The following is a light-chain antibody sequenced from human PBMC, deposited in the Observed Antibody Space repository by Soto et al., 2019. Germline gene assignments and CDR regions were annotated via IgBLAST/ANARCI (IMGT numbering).Light chain of an antibody. Sequence: EIVFTLSPGTLSLSPGERATLSCRASQSVSSSYLAWYQQKPGQAPRLLIYGASSRATGIPDRFSGSGSGTDFTLTISRLEPEDFAVYYCQQYGSSPRFGGGTKVDIK. V-gene: IGKV3-20*01. CDR3: QQYGSSPR. CDR1: QSVSSSY. CDR2: GAS. J-gene: IGKJ4*01.